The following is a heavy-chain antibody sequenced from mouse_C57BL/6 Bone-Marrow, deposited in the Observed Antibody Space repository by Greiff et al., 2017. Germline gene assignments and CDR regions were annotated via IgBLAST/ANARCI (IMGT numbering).Heavy chain of an antibody. CDR1: GFTFSSYG. CDR2: ISSGGSYT. CDR3: SRVPYYYGSSYGWFAY. J-gene: IGHJ3*01. V-gene: IGHV5-6*01. D-gene: IGHD1-1*01. Sequence: EVQVVESGGDLVKPGGSLKLSCAASGFTFSSYGMSWVRQTPDKRLEWVATISSGGSYTYYPDSVKGRFTISSDNAKNTLYLQMSSLKSEDTAMYYCSRVPYYYGSSYGWFAYWDQGNLVTVSA.